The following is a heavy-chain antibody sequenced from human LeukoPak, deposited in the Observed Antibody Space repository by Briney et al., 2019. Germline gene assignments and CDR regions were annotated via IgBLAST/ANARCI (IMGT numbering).Heavy chain of an antibody. CDR2: INHSGST. V-gene: IGHV4-34*01. Sequence: PSETLSLTCAVYGGSFSGYYWSWIRQPPGKGLEWIGEINHSGSTNYNPSLKSRVTISVDTSKNQFSLKLSSVTAADTAVYYCARGPYSRKGYFDYWGQGTLVTVPS. D-gene: IGHD3-16*01. CDR3: ARGPYSRKGYFDY. J-gene: IGHJ4*02. CDR1: GGSFSGYY.